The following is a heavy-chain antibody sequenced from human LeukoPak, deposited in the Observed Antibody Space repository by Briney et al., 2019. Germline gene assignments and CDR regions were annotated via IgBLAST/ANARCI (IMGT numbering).Heavy chain of an antibody. J-gene: IGHJ6*02. CDR3: ARDRSPEGYYDSSHWDYYHGMDV. V-gene: IGHV4-59*01. CDR1: GGSISNYY. Sequence: SETLSLTCTVSGGSISNYYWSWIRQPPGKGLEWIGYIYYSGSTNYNPSLKSRVTIPVDTSKNQFSLNLSSVTAADTAMYYCARDRSPEGYYDSSHWDYYHGMDVWGQGTTVTVSS. CDR2: IYYSGST. D-gene: IGHD3-22*01.